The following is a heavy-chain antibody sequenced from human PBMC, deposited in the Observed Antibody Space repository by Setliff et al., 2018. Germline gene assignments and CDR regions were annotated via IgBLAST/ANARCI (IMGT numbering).Heavy chain of an antibody. CDR2: IYTSGST. Sequence: SETLSLTCAVSGGSISNYYWSWIRQPAGKGLEWIGRIYTSGSTNYNPSLKSRVTMSVDTSKNQFSLKLSSVTAADTAVYYCARKGISALSGAFDMWGQGTMVTVS. V-gene: IGHV4-4*07. D-gene: IGHD1-26*01. J-gene: IGHJ3*02. CDR3: ARKGISALSGAFDM. CDR1: GGSISNYY.